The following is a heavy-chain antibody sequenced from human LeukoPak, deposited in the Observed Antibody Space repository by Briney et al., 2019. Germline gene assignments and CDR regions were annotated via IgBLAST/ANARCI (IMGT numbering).Heavy chain of an antibody. J-gene: IGHJ4*02. CDR2: IYYTGST. D-gene: IGHD2-21*02. V-gene: IGHV4-59*08. Sequence: SETLSLTCTVSGGSIRSYYWSWIRQPPGKGLEWIGYIYYTGSTNYNPSLKSRVTISVDTSKNQFSLKLSSVTAADTAVYYCARGGYCGGDCYFYYWGQGTLVTVSS. CDR1: GGSIRSYY. CDR3: ARGGYCGGDCYFYY.